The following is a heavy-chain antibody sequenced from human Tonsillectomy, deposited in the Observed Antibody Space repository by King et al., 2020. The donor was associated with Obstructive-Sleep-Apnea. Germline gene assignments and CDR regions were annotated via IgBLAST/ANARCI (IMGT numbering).Heavy chain of an antibody. CDR2: IGHDGSDK. Sequence: VQLVESGGGLVHPGGSLRLSCAGSGFIFSDYWMSWVRQTPGKGLEWVANIGHDGSDKYYEDSVEGRFTISRDNSKKFLFLQMNSLRVEDTAVYYCAREGTLTGSYWGPGTLVSVSS. J-gene: IGHJ4*02. D-gene: IGHD3-10*01. V-gene: IGHV3-7*03. CDR3: AREGTLTGSY. CDR1: GFIFSDYW.